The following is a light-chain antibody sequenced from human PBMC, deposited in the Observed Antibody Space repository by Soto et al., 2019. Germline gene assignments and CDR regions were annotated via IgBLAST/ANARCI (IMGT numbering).Light chain of an antibody. J-gene: IGKJ4*01. Sequence: EIVLTQSPGTLSLSPGERATLSCRASQSVTSNYLAWYQQKPGQAPRLLIYGASSRPTGIPYRFSGSGSGTDFTLTISRLEPEDFAVYYCQQYGGSPRVTFGGGTKVEIK. V-gene: IGKV3-20*01. CDR3: QQYGGSPRVT. CDR1: QSVTSNY. CDR2: GAS.